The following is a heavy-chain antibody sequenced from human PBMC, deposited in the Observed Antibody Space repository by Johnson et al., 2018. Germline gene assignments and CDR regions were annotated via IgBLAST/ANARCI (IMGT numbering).Heavy chain of an antibody. CDR1: GYSFTSYW. Sequence: EVQLVESGAEVKKPGESLKISCKGSGYSFTSYWIGWVRQMPGKGLEWMGIIYPGDSDTRYSPSFQGQVTNSADKSLSTAYLQWGGRKASDTAMYYCARLGASTMIPGAGYGMDVWGQGTTVTVSS. V-gene: IGHV5-51*01. J-gene: IGHJ6*02. D-gene: IGHD3-22*01. CDR2: IYPGDSDT. CDR3: ARLGASTMIPGAGYGMDV.